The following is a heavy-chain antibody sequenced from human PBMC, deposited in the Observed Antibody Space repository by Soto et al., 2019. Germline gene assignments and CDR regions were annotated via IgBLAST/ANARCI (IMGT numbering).Heavy chain of an antibody. Sequence: ASVKVSCKASGYTFTSYGISWVRQAPGQGLEWMGWISAYNGNTNYAQKLQGRVTMTTDTSTSTAYMELRSLRSDDTAVYYCARDGGYSGYDYDSYYYMDVWGKGTTVTVSS. CDR2: ISAYNGNT. CDR1: GYTFTSYG. D-gene: IGHD5-12*01. CDR3: ARDGGYSGYDYDSYYYMDV. V-gene: IGHV1-18*01. J-gene: IGHJ6*03.